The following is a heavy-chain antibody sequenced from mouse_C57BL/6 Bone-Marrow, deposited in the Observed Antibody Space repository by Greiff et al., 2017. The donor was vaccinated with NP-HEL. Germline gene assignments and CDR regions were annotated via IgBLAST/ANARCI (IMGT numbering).Heavy chain of an antibody. Sequence: VQLQQSGPGLVAPSQSLSITCTVSGFSLTSYAISWVRQPPGKGLEWLGVIWTGGGRNYNSALKSRLSISKDNPKSQVFLKMNSLQTYDTARDYCARNCALTYYYAMDYWGQGTSVTVSS. CDR3: ARNCALTYYYAMDY. D-gene: IGHD2-13*01. CDR1: GFSLTSYA. J-gene: IGHJ4*01. V-gene: IGHV2-9-1*01. CDR2: IWTGGGR.